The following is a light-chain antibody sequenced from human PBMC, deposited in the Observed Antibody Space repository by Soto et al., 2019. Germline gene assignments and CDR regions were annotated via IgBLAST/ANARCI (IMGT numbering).Light chain of an antibody. CDR2: DVG. Sequence: QSALTQPHSLSGSPVQSGTVSSIGTSMDVGDYNSVSWYQQHPCKAPKLMIYDVGKRPSRVPEWFSGAKPGKTRSPTISGIQAEDEADYYCCSYVGGYSYVFGIGTKVTVL. J-gene: IGLJ1*01. V-gene: IGLV2-11*01. CDR1: SMDVGDYNS. CDR3: CSYVGGYSYV.